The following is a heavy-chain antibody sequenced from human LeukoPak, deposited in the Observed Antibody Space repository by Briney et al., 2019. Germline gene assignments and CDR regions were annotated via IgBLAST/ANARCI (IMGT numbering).Heavy chain of an antibody. D-gene: IGHD2-2*01. Sequence: GGSLRLSYAASGFTFSSYSMNWVRQAPGKGLEWVSSISSSSSYIYYADSVKGRFTISRDNAKSSLYLQMNSLRAEDTAVYYCVGGPYCSSTSCPFDYWGQGTLVTVSS. CDR3: VGGPYCSSTSCPFDY. J-gene: IGHJ4*02. V-gene: IGHV3-21*01. CDR2: ISSSSSYI. CDR1: GFTFSSYS.